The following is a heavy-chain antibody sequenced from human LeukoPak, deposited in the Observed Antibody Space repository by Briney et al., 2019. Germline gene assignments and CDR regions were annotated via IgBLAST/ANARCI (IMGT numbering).Heavy chain of an antibody. V-gene: IGHV1-69*04. J-gene: IGHJ4*02. Sequence: ASVKVSCKASGGAFSSYAISWMRQAPGQGLEWMGRIIPILGIANYAQKFQGRVTITADKSTSTAYMELSSLRSEDTAVYYCARDALLPCGYHDYWGQGTLVTVSS. CDR2: IIPILGIA. D-gene: IGHD5-12*01. CDR3: ARDALLPCGYHDY. CDR1: GGAFSSYA.